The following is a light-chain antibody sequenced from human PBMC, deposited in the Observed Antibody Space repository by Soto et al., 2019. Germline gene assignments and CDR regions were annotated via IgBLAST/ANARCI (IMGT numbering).Light chain of an antibody. V-gene: IGKV3-11*01. CDR1: QSVSSY. CDR2: DAS. J-gene: IGKJ5*01. CDR3: QQRSNWPSIT. Sequence: DIVLTQSPATLSLSLGERATISCRASQSVSSYLAWYQQKPGQAPKLLIYDASNRATGIPARFSGSGSGTDFSLTTISLEPEDVAVYYCQQRSNWPSITFGQGTKVEIK.